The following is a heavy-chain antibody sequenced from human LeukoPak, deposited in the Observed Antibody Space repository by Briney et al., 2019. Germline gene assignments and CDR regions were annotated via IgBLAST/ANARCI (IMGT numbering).Heavy chain of an antibody. CDR3: AKEGSHSSDWSLEGCLDY. CDR1: GFTFDDYT. D-gene: IGHD6-19*01. J-gene: IGHJ4*02. Sequence: QTGGSLRLSCAASGFTFDDYTLHWVRQPPGKGLEWVSLISWDAGSTNYADSVKGRFTTSRDNSKSSLYLQMNSLRTEDTALYYCAKEGSHSSDWSLEGCLDYWGQGTLVTVSS. V-gene: IGHV3-43*01. CDR2: ISWDAGST.